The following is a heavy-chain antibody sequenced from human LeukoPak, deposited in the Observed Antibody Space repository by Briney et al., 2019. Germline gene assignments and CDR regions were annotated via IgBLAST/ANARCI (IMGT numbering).Heavy chain of an antibody. J-gene: IGHJ2*01. CDR1: GGSISSSSYY. D-gene: IGHD3-22*01. CDR2: IYYSGST. CDR3: ARHLFYYDSSGYYSQPDARRLHSYFDL. Sequence: PSETLSLTCTVSGGSISSSSYYWGWIRQPPGKGLEWIGSIYYSGSTYYNPSLKSRVTISVDTSKNQFSLKLSSVTAADTAVYYCARHLFYYDSSGYYSQPDARRLHSYFDLWGRGTLVTVSS. V-gene: IGHV4-39*01.